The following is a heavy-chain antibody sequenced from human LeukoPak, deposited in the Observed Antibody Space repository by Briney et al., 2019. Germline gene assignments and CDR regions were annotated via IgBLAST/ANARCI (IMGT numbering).Heavy chain of an antibody. CDR1: GFTFSSYG. J-gene: IGHJ3*02. CDR3: AKGQPWSIAARDAFDI. CDR2: ISGSGGST. V-gene: IGHV3-23*01. D-gene: IGHD6-6*01. Sequence: GGSLRLSCAASGFTFSSYGMSWVRQAPGKGLEWVSAISGSGGSTYYADSVEGRFTISRDNSKNTLYLQMNSLRAEDTAVYYCAKGQPWSIAARDAFDIWGQGTMVTVSS.